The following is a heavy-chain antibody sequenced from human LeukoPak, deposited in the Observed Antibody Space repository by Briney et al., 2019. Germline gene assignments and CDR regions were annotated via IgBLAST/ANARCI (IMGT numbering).Heavy chain of an antibody. CDR1: GGSISSYY. Sequence: SETLSLTCTVSGGSISSYYWSWIRQPAGKGLEWIGRIYTSGSTNYNPSLKSRVTMSVATSKNQFSLKLSSVTAADTAVYYCARAAGSSWYLKYDYWGQGTLVTVSS. CDR2: IYTSGST. V-gene: IGHV4-4*07. CDR3: ARAAGSSWYLKYDY. D-gene: IGHD6-13*01. J-gene: IGHJ4*02.